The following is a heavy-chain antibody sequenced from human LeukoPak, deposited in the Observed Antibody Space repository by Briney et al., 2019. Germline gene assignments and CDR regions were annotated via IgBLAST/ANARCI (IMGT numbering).Heavy chain of an antibody. V-gene: IGHV3-48*03. Sequence: GGSLRRSCAVSRFTLSSYEMNWVRQAPGKGLEGVSYISSSGSTIYYADSVKGRFTISRDNAKNSLYLQMNSLRAEDTAVYYCARGPTQKILLWSGEFFRFDYWGQGTLVTVSS. CDR1: RFTLSSYE. CDR2: ISSSGSTI. D-gene: IGHD3-10*01. CDR3: ARGPTQKILLWSGEFFRFDY. J-gene: IGHJ4*02.